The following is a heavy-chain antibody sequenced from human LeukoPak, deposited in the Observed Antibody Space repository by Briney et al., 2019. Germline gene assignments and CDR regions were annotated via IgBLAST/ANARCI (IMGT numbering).Heavy chain of an antibody. D-gene: IGHD5-24*01. Sequence: GESLKISCKASGYSFSSYWIGWVRQMPGKGLECMGIIYPGDSDTRYSPAFQGQVTISVDKSISTAYLQWSSLKASDTAMYYCARHLAKRVEMETGYFDYWGQGTLVTVSS. V-gene: IGHV5-51*01. CDR3: ARHLAKRVEMETGYFDY. CDR2: IYPGDSDT. J-gene: IGHJ4*02. CDR1: GYSFSSYW.